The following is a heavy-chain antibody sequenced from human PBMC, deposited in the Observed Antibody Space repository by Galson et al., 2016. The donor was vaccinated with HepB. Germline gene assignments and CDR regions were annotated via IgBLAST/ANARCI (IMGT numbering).Heavy chain of an antibody. CDR1: GFTLNDHA. V-gene: IGHV3-23*01. D-gene: IGHD3-3*01. CDR3: ARSFGRTSSLFVDS. J-gene: IGHJ4*02. Sequence: SLRLSCAASGFTLNDHAMSWVRQATGTGLEWVSGISGSSGITFYADSVEGRFIISRDTSKNILYLYMNSLRVEDTAMYFCARSFGRTSSLFVDSWGQGTLVTVSS. CDR2: ISGSSGIT.